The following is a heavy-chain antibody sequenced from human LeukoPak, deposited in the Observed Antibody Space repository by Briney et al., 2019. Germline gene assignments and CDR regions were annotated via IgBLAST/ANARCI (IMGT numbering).Heavy chain of an antibody. V-gene: IGHV4-39*07. CDR3: ARDHIGGYGVRLRVDY. J-gene: IGHJ4*02. CDR1: GGSISSSSYY. D-gene: IGHD3-16*01. Sequence: SETLSLTCTVSGGSISSSSYYWGWIRQPPGKGLEWIGSIYYSGSTYYNPSLKSRVTISVDTSKNQFSLKLSSVTAADTAVYYCARDHIGGYGVRLRVDYWGQGTLVTVSS. CDR2: IYYSGST.